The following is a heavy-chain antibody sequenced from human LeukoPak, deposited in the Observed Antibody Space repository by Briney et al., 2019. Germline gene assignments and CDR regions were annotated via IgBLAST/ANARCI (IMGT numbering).Heavy chain of an antibody. Sequence: QTGGSLRLSCAASGFSFNNYVMSWIRQAPGKGLEWVSAISGDGARTYYADSVKGRFTISRDNSKNTLDLQMNSLRAEDTAIYYCAKTVVVITFRFDSCGQGSLVTVSS. CDR1: GFSFNNYV. CDR2: ISGDGART. J-gene: IGHJ4*02. CDR3: AKTVVVITFRFDS. V-gene: IGHV3-23*01. D-gene: IGHD2-21*01.